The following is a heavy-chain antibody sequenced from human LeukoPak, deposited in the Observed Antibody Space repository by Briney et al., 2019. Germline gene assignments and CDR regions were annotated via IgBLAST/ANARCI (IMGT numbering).Heavy chain of an antibody. D-gene: IGHD6-19*01. V-gene: IGHV1-18*01. CDR1: GYTFSTYG. CDR2: ISAYNGNT. Sequence: ASVKVSFKASGYTFSTYGISWVRQAPGHGLEWMAWISAYNGNTNYAQKFQGRVTMTTDTSTSTAYMELKSLRSDDTAVYYCARDPRKTYSSGWYYFDYWGQGTLVTVSS. CDR3: ARDPRKTYSSGWYYFDY. J-gene: IGHJ4*02.